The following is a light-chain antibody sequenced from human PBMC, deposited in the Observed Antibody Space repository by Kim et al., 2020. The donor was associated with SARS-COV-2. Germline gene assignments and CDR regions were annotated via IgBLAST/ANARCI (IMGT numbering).Light chain of an antibody. Sequence: QSVLTQPPSVSGTPGQRVTIACSGSSSSIGDNPVSWYRQLPGTAPKLLIYGDDQRPSGVPDRFSGSKSGTSASLAISGLQSGDDADYFCATWDASLNGRVFGGGTQLTVL. J-gene: IGLJ3*02. CDR2: GDD. CDR3: ATWDASLNGRV. V-gene: IGLV1-44*01. CDR1: SSSIGDNP.